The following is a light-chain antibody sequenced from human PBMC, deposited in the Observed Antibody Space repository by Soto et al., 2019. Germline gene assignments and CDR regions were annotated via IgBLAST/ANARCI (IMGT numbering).Light chain of an antibody. J-gene: IGKJ5*01. CDR3: QQYNSYSPII. CDR1: ESVSRN. V-gene: IGKV3-15*01. CDR2: GAS. Sequence: EIVMTQSPSTLSVSPGERATLSCGASESVSRNLAWYQQRPGQAPRLLISGASTRATGIAARFSGSGSGREFTLTISSLQSDDFATYYCQQYNSYSPIIFAQGTRLE.